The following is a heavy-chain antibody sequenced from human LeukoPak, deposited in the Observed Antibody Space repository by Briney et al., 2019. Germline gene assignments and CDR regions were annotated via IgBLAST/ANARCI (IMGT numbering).Heavy chain of an antibody. CDR3: ARVVVTMVRGVPTDAFDI. V-gene: IGHV1-18*01. J-gene: IGHJ3*02. Sequence: ASVKVSCKASGYTFTSYGISWVRQAPGQGLEWMGWISAYNGNTNYAQKLQGRVTMTTDTSTSTAYMELRSLRSDDTAVYYCARVVVTMVRGVPTDAFDIWRQGTMVTVSS. D-gene: IGHD3-10*01. CDR2: ISAYNGNT. CDR1: GYTFTSYG.